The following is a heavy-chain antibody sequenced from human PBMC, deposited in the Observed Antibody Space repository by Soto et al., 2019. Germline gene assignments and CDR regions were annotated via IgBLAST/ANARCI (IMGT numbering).Heavy chain of an antibody. CDR3: ARADIVVVPAAMYVPYYYYMDV. CDR2: ISSSSSYI. V-gene: IGHV3-21*01. D-gene: IGHD2-2*01. CDR1: GFTFSSYS. J-gene: IGHJ6*03. Sequence: GGSLRLSCAASGFTFSSYSMNWVRQAPGKGLEWVSSISSSSSYIYYADSVKGRFTISRDNAKNSLYLQMNSLRAEDTAVYYCARADIVVVPAAMYVPYYYYMDVWGKGTTVTVSS.